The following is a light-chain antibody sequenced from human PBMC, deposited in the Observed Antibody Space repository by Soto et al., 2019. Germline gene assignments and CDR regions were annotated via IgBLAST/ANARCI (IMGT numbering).Light chain of an antibody. J-gene: IGLJ1*01. CDR2: SNN. CDR3: AAWDDSLNGYV. CDR1: SSNIGSNT. Sequence: QSVLTQPPSAAGTPGQRVTLSCSRSSSNIGSNTVNWYQQLPGTAPKLLIYSNNQRPSGVPDRFSGFKSGTSASLASSGLQSEDEADYYCAAWDDSLNGYVFGTGTKLTVL. V-gene: IGLV1-44*01.